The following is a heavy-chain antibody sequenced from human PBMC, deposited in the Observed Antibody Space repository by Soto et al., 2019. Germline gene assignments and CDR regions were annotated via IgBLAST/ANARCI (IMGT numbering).Heavy chain of an antibody. Sequence: VQLVESGGGLIQPGGSLRLSCAASGFTVSNNHMTWVRQAAGKGLELVSFVHGGGSTSYADSVKGRFTISRDNSKNTLYLQMDSLGAEDTAIYYCAGRLTTAASLDYLGRGTLVTVSS. J-gene: IGHJ4*02. D-gene: IGHD3-16*01. CDR2: VHGGGST. CDR3: AGRLTTAASLDY. CDR1: GFTVSNNH. V-gene: IGHV3-53*01.